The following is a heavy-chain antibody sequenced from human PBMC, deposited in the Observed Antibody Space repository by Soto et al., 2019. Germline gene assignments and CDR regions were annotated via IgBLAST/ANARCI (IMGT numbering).Heavy chain of an antibody. CDR2: IIPIFGTA. CDR3: ARVRPGYCSCGSCYRPFDY. J-gene: IGHJ4*02. Sequence: QVQLVQSGAEVKKPGSSVKVSCKASGGTFSSYAISWVRQAPGQGLEWMGGIIPIFGTANYAQKFQGRVTITTDESTSTAYMELSSQGSEDTAVYYCARVRPGYCSCGSCYRPFDYWGQGTLVTVSS. V-gene: IGHV1-69*01. CDR1: GGTFSSYA. D-gene: IGHD2-15*01.